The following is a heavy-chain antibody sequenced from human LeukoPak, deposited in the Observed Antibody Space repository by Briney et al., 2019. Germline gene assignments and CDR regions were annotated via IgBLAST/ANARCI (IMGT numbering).Heavy chain of an antibody. Sequence: PSETLSLTCTVSGGSITSHYWIWIRQSPEKGLEWIGDISSSGSTGYNPSLRGRVTISVDTSTNRFFLSLSSVTAADTAVYYCARGALRDLYALFYMDIWGKGTTVTVSS. CDR1: GGSITSHY. V-gene: IGHV4-59*11. CDR2: ISSSGST. CDR3: ARGALRDLYALFYMDI. J-gene: IGHJ6*03. D-gene: IGHD5/OR15-5a*01.